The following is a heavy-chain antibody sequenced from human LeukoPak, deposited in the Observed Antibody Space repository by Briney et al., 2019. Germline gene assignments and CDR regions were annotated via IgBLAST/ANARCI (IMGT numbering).Heavy chain of an antibody. Sequence: ASVKVSCKASGGTFSNYAFNWVRQAPGQGLEWMGWINPNSGGTNYAQKFQGRVTMTRDTSISTAYMELSRLRSDDTAVYYCARTPYGDDYYFDYWGQGTLVTVSS. V-gene: IGHV1-2*02. CDR1: GGTFSNYA. CDR3: ARTPYGDDYYFDY. CDR2: INPNSGGT. D-gene: IGHD4-17*01. J-gene: IGHJ4*02.